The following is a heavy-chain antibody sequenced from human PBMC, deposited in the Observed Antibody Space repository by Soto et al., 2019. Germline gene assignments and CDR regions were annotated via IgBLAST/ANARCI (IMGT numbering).Heavy chain of an antibody. J-gene: IGHJ4*02. CDR2: ISATGDTT. V-gene: IGHV3-23*01. Sequence: GGSLRLSCAASGFTFNGFAINWVRQTPGEGLEWVSVISATGDTTYNADSVKGRFTISRDNSKNTAYLQMNSLRVEGTALYYCAKGYCSYPKCSFDSCCQRTLLTVST. CDR3: AKGYCSYPKCSFDS. D-gene: IGHD3-16*02. CDR1: GFTFNGFA.